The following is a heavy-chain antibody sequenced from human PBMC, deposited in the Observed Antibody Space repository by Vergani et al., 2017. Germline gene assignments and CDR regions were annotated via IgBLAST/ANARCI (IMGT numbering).Heavy chain of an antibody. J-gene: IGHJ6*02. CDR2: ISYDGSNK. D-gene: IGHD3-10*01. Sequence: QVQLVESGGGVVQPGRSLRLSCAASGFTFSSYGMHWVRQAPGKGLEWVAVISYDGSNKYYADSVQGRFTISRDNSKNTLYLQMNSLRAEDTAVYYCAKDYYGSGMDVWGQGTTVTVSS. V-gene: IGHV3-30*18. CDR1: GFTFSSYG. CDR3: AKDYYGSGMDV.